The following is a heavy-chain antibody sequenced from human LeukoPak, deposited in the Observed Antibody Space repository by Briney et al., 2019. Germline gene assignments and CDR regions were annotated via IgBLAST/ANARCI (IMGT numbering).Heavy chain of an antibody. CDR3: ARDHLWFGELLPWYYYGMDV. J-gene: IGHJ6*02. Sequence: GGSLRLSCAASGFTFSSYSMNWVRQAPGKGLEWVSSISSSSYIYYADSVKGRFTISRDNAKNSLYLQMNSLRAEDTAVYYCARDHLWFGELLPWYYYGMDVWGQGTTVTVSS. D-gene: IGHD3-10*01. CDR2: ISSSSYI. CDR1: GFTFSSYS. V-gene: IGHV3-21*01.